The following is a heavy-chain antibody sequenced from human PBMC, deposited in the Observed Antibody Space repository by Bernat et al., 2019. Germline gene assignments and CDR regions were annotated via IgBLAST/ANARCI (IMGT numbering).Heavy chain of an antibody. V-gene: IGHV3-30-3*01. J-gene: IGHJ4*02. CDR2: ISYDGSNE. CDR3: ARSGGSSDDY. CDR1: GFTFSSYA. D-gene: IGHD6-6*01. Sequence: QVQLVESGGGVVQPGRSLRLSCAASGFTFSSYAMHWVRQAPGKGLEWVAVISYDGSNEYYADSVQGRFTISRDNSKNTLFLQMHSLRAEDTAVYFCARSGGSSDDYWGQGTLVTVSS.